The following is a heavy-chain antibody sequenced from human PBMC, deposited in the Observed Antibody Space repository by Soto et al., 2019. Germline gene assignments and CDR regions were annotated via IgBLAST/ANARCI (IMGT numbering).Heavy chain of an antibody. Sequence: GGSLRLSCAAAGFTFTTYTMNWVRQAPGKGLEWVSSISGSSSNIYYADSVKGRFTIPRDNAKNSLYLQMNSLRDEDTAVYYCARITYYYDSSGPTWGQGTLVTVSS. J-gene: IGHJ4*02. D-gene: IGHD3-22*01. V-gene: IGHV3-21*01. CDR3: ARITYYYDSSGPT. CDR1: GFTFTTYT. CDR2: ISGSSSNI.